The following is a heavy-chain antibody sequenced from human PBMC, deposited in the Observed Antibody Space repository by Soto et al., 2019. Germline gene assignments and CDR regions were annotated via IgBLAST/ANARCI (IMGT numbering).Heavy chain of an antibody. CDR2: IYYSGST. V-gene: IGHV4-59*01. CDR3: ARETYGDYVGYFDP. J-gene: IGHJ5*02. CDR1: GDSISSYY. Sequence: SETLSLTCTVSGDSISSYYWSWIRQPPGKGLEWIGYIYYSGSTNYNPSLKSRVTISVDTSKNQFSLKLSSVTAADTAVYYCARETYGDYVGYFDPWGQGTLLTVFS. D-gene: IGHD4-17*01.